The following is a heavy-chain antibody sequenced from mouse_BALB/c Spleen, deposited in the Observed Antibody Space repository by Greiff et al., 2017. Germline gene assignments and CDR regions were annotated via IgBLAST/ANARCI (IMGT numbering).Heavy chain of an antibody. CDR3: ARYDYYAMDY. J-gene: IGHJ4*01. V-gene: IGHV5-6-3*01. CDR1: GFTFSSYG. Sequence: EVQRVESGGGLVQPGGSLKLSCAASGFTFSSYGMYWVRQTPDKRLELVATINSNGGSTYYPDSVKGRFTISRDNAKNTLYLQMSSLKSEDTAMYYCARYDYYAMDYWGQGTSVTVSS. CDR2: INSNGGST.